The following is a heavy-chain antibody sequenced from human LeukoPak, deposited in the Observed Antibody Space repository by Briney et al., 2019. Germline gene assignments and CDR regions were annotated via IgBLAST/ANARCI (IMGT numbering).Heavy chain of an antibody. CDR1: GDSVSSNSAA. J-gene: IGHJ6*03. D-gene: IGHD3-10*01. CDR3: ARDLLRGPSYYYYHMDV. Sequence: SQTLSLTCAISGDSVSSNSAAWNWIRPSPSRGLEWLIRTYYRSKWYNDYAVSVKSRITINPDTSKNQFSLQLNSVTPEDTAVYYCARDLLRGPSYYYYHMDVWGKGTTVTVSS. CDR2: TYYRSKWYN. V-gene: IGHV6-1*01.